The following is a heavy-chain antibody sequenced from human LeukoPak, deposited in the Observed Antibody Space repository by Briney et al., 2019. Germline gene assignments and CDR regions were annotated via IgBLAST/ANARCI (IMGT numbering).Heavy chain of an antibody. Sequence: SETLSLTCTVSGYSISSGYYWGWIRQPPGKGLEWIGSIYHSGSTYYNPSLKSRVTISVDTSKNQFSLKLSSVTAADTAVYYCAREHSGYAYYYYYYMDVWGKETTVTVSS. CDR1: GYSISSGYY. J-gene: IGHJ6*03. V-gene: IGHV4-38-2*02. D-gene: IGHD5-12*01. CDR2: IYHSGST. CDR3: AREHSGYAYYYYYYMDV.